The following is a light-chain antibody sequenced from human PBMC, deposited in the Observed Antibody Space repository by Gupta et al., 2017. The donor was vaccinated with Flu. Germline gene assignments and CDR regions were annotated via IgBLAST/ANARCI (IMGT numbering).Light chain of an antibody. CDR1: QSVSSSY. CDR3: QQNGRSPRT. J-gene: IGKJ1*01. Sequence: VFSQSPGTLPLSPGERATLSCRASQSVSSSYSAWYQQKPGQAPSLLIDGASSTATSLPDRRSGSASGADITLTISRLDHEDFAVYYSQQNGRSPRTFGPGTKVEIK. CDR2: GAS. V-gene: IGKV3-20*01.